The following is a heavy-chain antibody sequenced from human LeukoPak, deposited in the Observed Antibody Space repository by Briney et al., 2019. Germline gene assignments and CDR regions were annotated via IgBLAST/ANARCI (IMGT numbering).Heavy chain of an antibody. CDR3: ARRRVVAAAGLDAFDI. CDR1: GFTFSFYA. V-gene: IGHV3-23*01. Sequence: GGSLRLSCAASGFTFSFYAMTWVRQAPGKGLDWVSAISGSGGYTYYADSVKGRLTISRDNSKNTLYLQMNSLRAEDTAVYYCARRRVVAAAGLDAFDIWGQGTMVTVSS. J-gene: IGHJ3*02. D-gene: IGHD6-13*01. CDR2: ISGSGGYT.